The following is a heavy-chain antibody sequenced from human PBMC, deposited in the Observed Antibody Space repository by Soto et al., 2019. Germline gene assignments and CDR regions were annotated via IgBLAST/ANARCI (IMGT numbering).Heavy chain of an antibody. CDR2: VSSSSTYI. CDR1: GFTFSSYA. D-gene: IGHD6-13*01. CDR3: ARGSHSTTWYGGQFDY. Sequence: EVQLLESGGGLVQPGGSLRLSCAASGFTFSSYAMSRVRQAPGKGLEWVSSVSSSSTYIYYADSVKGRFTISRDNAKNSLYLQMNSLRAEDTAIYYCARGSHSTTWYGGQFDYWGQGTLVTVSS. J-gene: IGHJ4*02. V-gene: IGHV3-21*01.